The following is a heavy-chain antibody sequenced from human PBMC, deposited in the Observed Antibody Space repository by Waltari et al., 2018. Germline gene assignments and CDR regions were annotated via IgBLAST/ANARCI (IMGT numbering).Heavy chain of an antibody. V-gene: IGHV3-53*01. J-gene: IGHJ4*02. Sequence: EVQLVESGGGLIQPGGSLRLSCAASGFHVFSNYMSWVRQAPGKGLEWVSVIYSGGGTTSYADSVKGRFTISRDDSRNIVYLQMNSLRADDTAVYYCARDRGASGYDFDYWGQGVLVTVSS. CDR2: IYSGGGTT. CDR3: ARDRGASGYDFDY. D-gene: IGHD5-12*01. CDR1: GFHVFSNY.